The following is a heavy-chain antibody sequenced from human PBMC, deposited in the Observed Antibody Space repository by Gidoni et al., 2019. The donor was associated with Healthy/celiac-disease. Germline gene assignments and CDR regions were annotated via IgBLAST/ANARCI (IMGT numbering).Heavy chain of an antibody. V-gene: IGHV3-13*01. CDR2: IGTAGDT. CDR3: ARGSYDFWSGYYTGRALNDAFDI. J-gene: IGHJ3*02. CDR1: GFTFSSYD. Sequence: EVQLVESGGGLVQPGGSLRLSCAASGFTFSSYDMHWVRQATGKGLEWVSAIGTAGDTYYPGSVKGRFTISRENAKNSLYLQMNSLRAEDTAVYYCARGSYDFWSGYYTGRALNDAFDIWGQGTMVTVSS. D-gene: IGHD3-3*01.